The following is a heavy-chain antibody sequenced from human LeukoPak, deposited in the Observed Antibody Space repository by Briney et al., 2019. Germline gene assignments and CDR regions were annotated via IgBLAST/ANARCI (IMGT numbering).Heavy chain of an antibody. Sequence: GGSLRLSCAASGFTVSSNYMSWVRQAPGKGLEWVSVIYSGGSTYYADSVKGRFTISRDNSKNTLYLQMNSLRAEDTAVYYCARDRRTTRSYYGMDVWGQGTTVTVSS. D-gene: IGHD1-1*01. J-gene: IGHJ6*02. V-gene: IGHV3-53*01. CDR1: GFTVSSNY. CDR2: IYSGGST. CDR3: ARDRRTTRSYYGMDV.